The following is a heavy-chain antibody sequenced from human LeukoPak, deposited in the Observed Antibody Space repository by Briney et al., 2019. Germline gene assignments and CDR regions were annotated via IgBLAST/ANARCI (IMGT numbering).Heavy chain of an antibody. Sequence: VGSLRLSCAASGFTFSTYGMHWVRQAPGKGGWWGSLISYDGSNKYYTESVKGRYTLSRDNSTNTLYLRMKSLRDEDTRVYYCAKSDLGHRSRQVGHFDYWGQGTLVTVSS. CDR1: GFTFSTYG. V-gene: IGHV3-30*18. CDR3: AKSDLGHRSRQVGHFDY. D-gene: IGHD2-15*01. J-gene: IGHJ4*02. CDR2: ISYDGSNK.